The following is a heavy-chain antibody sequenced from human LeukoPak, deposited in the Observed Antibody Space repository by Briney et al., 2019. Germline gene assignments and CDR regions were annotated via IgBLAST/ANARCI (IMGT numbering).Heavy chain of an antibody. CDR3: ARGYSSSPNWFDP. CDR1: GFTLSSYS. V-gene: IGHV3-21*01. D-gene: IGHD6-13*01. CDR2: ISSSSSYI. J-gene: IGHJ5*02. Sequence: GGSLRLSCAASGFTLSSYSMNWVRQAPGKGLEWVSSISSSSSYIYYADSVKGRFTISRDNAKNSLYLQMNSLRAEDTAVYYCARGYSSSPNWFDPWGQGTLVTVSS.